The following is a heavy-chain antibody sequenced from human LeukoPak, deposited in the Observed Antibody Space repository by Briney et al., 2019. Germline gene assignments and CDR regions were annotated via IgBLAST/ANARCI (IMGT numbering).Heavy chain of an antibody. V-gene: IGHV3-21*01. CDR3: ASLPGIAAAGTPGY. J-gene: IGHJ4*02. Sequence: GGSLRLSCAASGFTFSSYAMSWVRQAPGKGLEWVSSISSSSSYIYYADSVKGRFTISRDNAKNSLYLQMNSLRAEDTAVYYCASLPGIAAAGTPGYWGQGTLVTVSS. CDR2: ISSSSSYI. D-gene: IGHD6-13*01. CDR1: GFTFSSYA.